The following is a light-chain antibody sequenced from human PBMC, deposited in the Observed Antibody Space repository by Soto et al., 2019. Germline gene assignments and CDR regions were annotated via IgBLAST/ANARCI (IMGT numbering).Light chain of an antibody. CDR1: QSVSSY. CDR2: DAS. V-gene: IGKV3-11*01. J-gene: IGKJ5*01. Sequence: EIVLTQSPATLSLSPGERATLSCRASQSVSSYLAWYQQKPGQAPRLLIYDASNRATGIPARFSGSGSGTDFTLTISSLEPEDHAVYYCQQRSNWLPITFGQGTRLEIK. CDR3: QQRSNWLPIT.